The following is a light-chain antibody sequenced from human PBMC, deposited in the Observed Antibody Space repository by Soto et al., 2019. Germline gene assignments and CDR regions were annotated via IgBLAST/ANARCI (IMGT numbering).Light chain of an antibody. CDR1: QDISSW. CDR2: GAS. CDR3: QQYNSYSWT. J-gene: IGKJ1*01. Sequence: DIQMTQSPSSVSASIGDTVTITCRASQDISSWLAWYQQKPGKPPDLLIYGASFLQSGVPSRFSGSGSGTDFTLTISSLQPEDFATYYCQQYNSYSWTFGQGTKV. V-gene: IGKV1D-16*01.